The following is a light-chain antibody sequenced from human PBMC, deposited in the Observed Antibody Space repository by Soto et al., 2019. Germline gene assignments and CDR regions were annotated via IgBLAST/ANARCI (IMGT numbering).Light chain of an antibody. J-gene: IGKJ1*01. CDR1: QSVSSN. CDR2: GAS. V-gene: IGKV3-15*01. CDR3: QQYNNWWT. Sequence: EIMMTQSPATLSVSPGERATLSCRASQSVSSNLACYQQKPGQAPRLLIYGASTRATGIPARFSGSGSGTEFTLTISSLQSEDFAVYYCQQYNNWWTFGQGTKVDIK.